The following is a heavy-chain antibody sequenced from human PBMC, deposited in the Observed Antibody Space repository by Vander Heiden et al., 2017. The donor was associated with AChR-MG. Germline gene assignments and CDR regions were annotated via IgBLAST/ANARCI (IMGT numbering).Heavy chain of an antibody. Sequence: QVQLVESGGGVVHPGRSLRLSCSASGFTFSSYGMHWVRQAPGKGLEGVAVISYDGSNKYYADSVKGRFTISRDNSKNTLYLQMNSLRAEDTAVYYCAKDSARGGGLDYWGQGTLVTVSS. CDR3: AKDSARGGGLDY. CDR2: ISYDGSNK. J-gene: IGHJ4*02. V-gene: IGHV3-30*18. CDR1: GFTFSSYG. D-gene: IGHD2-15*01.